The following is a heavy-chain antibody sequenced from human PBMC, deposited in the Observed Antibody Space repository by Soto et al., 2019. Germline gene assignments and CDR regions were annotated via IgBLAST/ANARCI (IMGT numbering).Heavy chain of an antibody. CDR1: GYPVTAYY. D-gene: IGHD3-3*01. CDR3: ARGGGVGVAGSAAFDM. J-gene: IGHJ3*02. CDR2: INPATGAA. Sequence: QLHLVQSGAVVKKPGASVTVSCSASGYPVTAYYMHWVRQAPGRGLEWMGGINPATGAAKYTQTFQGRVTMTRDTSTSTVFMELSGLPSEETAVFYCARGGGVGVAGSAAFDMWGQGTLVTVSS. V-gene: IGHV1-2*02.